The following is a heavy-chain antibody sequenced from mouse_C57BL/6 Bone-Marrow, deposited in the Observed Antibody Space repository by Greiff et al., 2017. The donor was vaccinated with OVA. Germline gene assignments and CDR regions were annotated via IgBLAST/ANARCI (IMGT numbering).Heavy chain of an antibody. CDR3: ARDPDSSGYLAWFAY. Sequence: EVKLVESGGGLVKPGGSLKLSCAASGFTFSSYAMSWVRQTPEKRLEWVATISDGGSYTYYPDNVKGRFTISRDNAKNNLYLQMSHLKSEDTAMYYCARDPDSSGYLAWFAYWGQGTLVTVSA. J-gene: IGHJ3*01. D-gene: IGHD3-2*02. V-gene: IGHV5-4*01. CDR1: GFTFSSYA. CDR2: ISDGGSYT.